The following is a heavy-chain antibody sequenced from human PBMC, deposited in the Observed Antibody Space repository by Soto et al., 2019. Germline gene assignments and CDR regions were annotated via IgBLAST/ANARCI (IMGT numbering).Heavy chain of an antibody. D-gene: IGHD6-13*01. CDR3: TRSGWYSSSWYGGPDAFDI. Sequence: PGGSLRLSCTASGFTFGDYAMSWVRQAPGKGLEWVGFIRSKAYGGTTEYAASVKGRFTISRDDSKSIAYLQMNSLKTEDTAVYYCTRSGWYSSSWYGGPDAFDIWGQGTMVTV. V-gene: IGHV3-49*04. CDR2: IRSKAYGGTT. J-gene: IGHJ3*02. CDR1: GFTFGDYA.